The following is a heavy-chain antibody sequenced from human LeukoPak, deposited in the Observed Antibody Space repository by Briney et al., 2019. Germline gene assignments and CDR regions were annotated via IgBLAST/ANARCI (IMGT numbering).Heavy chain of an antibody. V-gene: IGHV1-2*02. CDR1: GYTFTDRY. CDR3: ARENIIGGIVDGEDY. CDR2: INPDSGDT. D-gene: IGHD3-16*01. Sequence: GASVKVSCKASGYTFTDRYIHWVRQAPGQGLDWMGWINPDSGDTYYTQKFQGRITMTRDTSISTVYMELTRLTSDDTAVYYCARENIIGGIVDGEDYWGQGTLVTVSS. J-gene: IGHJ4*02.